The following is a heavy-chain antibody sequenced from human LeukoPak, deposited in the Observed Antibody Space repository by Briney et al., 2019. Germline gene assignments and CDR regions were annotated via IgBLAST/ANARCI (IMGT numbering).Heavy chain of an antibody. V-gene: IGHV3-21*01. Sequence: GGSLRLSCAASGFTFSTYTMNWVRQAPGKGLEWVSFISTSSSYIYYADSMKGRFTISRDNAKNSLYLQMNSLRAEDTAVYHCARDLRPYSGYDNLAFDIWGQGTMVTVSS. CDR1: GFTFSTYT. J-gene: IGHJ3*02. D-gene: IGHD5-12*01. CDR3: ARDLRPYSGYDNLAFDI. CDR2: ISTSSSYI.